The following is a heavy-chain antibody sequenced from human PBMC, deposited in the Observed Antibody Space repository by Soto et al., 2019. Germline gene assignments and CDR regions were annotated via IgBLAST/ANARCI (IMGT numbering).Heavy chain of an antibody. CDR3: AKGVPGIAVAGTGYFQH. V-gene: IGHV3-23*01. CDR1: GFTFSSYA. Sequence: EVQLLESGGGLVQPGGSLRLSCAASGFTFSSYAMSWVRQAPGKGWRWAPGIIGSGDSTYYADSVKGRFTISRDNSKNTLYLQMNSLRAEDTAVYYCAKGVPGIAVAGTGYFQHWGQGTLVTVSS. J-gene: IGHJ1*01. D-gene: IGHD6-19*01. CDR2: IIGSGDST.